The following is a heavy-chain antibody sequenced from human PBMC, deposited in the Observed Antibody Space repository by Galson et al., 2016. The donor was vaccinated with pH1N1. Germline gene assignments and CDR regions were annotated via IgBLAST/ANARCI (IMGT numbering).Heavy chain of an antibody. CDR1: GCSFTSYR. CDR2: IYPGDSDT. J-gene: IGHJ4*02. Sequence: QSGAEVKKPGESLRISCQGSGCSFTSYRIAWVRQMPGKGLEWMGIIYPGDSDTRYSPSFQGQVTISADKSISTAYLQWSSLRASDTAMYYCARLPYCDTTSCPFDYWGQGTLVTVSS. D-gene: IGHD2-2*01. CDR3: ARLPYCDTTSCPFDY. V-gene: IGHV5-51*03.